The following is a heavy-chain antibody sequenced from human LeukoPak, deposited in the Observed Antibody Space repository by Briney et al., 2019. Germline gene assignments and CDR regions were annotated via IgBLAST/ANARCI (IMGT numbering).Heavy chain of an antibody. CDR1: GYTFTGSY. D-gene: IGHD6-25*01. CDR3: ARSTSAGPDY. Sequence: GASVKVSCKASGYTFTGSYIHWVRQAPGQGLEWMGWINPNSGGTNYAQKFQGRVTMTRDTSISTVYMHLNTLRSDDTAVYYCARSTSAGPDYWGQGTLVTVSS. J-gene: IGHJ4*02. CDR2: INPNSGGT. V-gene: IGHV1-2*02.